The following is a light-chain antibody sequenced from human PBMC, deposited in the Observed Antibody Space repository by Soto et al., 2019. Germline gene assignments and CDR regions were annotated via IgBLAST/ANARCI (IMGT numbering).Light chain of an antibody. CDR1: QSVSSTY. CDR2: GAS. J-gene: IGKJ1*01. CDR3: QQSGSSPKWT. Sequence: ENVLTQSPGTLSLSPGERATLSCRASQSVSSTYLAWYQQKPGQAPRLLIYGASSRATGIPDRFSGSGSGTDFTLTISRLEPEDFAVYYCQQSGSSPKWTFGQGTKVEIK. V-gene: IGKV3-20*01.